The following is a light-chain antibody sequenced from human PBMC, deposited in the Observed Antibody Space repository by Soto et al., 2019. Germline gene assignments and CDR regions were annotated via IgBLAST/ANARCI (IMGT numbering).Light chain of an antibody. J-gene: IGKJ4*01. Sequence: EIVMTQSPATLSVSPGERATLSCRASQSVSYNLAWYQQKPGQGPRLLIYGAFTRATGIPARFSGSGSGTEFTLTISSLQSEDFAVYYCQQYKNWPPRTFGGGTKVEIK. V-gene: IGKV3-15*01. CDR1: QSVSYN. CDR3: QQYKNWPPRT. CDR2: GAF.